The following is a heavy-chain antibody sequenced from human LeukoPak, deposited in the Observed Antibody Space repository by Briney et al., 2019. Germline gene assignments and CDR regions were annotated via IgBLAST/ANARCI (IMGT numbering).Heavy chain of an antibody. CDR1: GGSISGYY. J-gene: IGHJ4*02. CDR3: ARGPLGAGYFDY. V-gene: IGHV4-59*01. Sequence: PSETLSLTCTVSGGSISGYYWSWIRQPPGKGLEWIGYIYYSGSTNYNPSLKSRVTISVDTSKNQFSLKLSSVTAADTAVYYCARGPLGAGYFDYWGQGTLVTVSS. D-gene: IGHD1-26*01. CDR2: IYYSGST.